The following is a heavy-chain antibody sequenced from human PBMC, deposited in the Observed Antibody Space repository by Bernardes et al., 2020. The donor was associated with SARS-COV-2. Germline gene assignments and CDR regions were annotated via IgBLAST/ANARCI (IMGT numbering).Heavy chain of an antibody. CDR1: GFTFSSYW. V-gene: IGHV3-7*03. J-gene: IGHJ4*02. Sequence: GSLRLSCAASGFTFSSYWMTWVRQAPGMGLEWVANINQDESEKYYVDSVKGRFTISRDNAKNSLYLQMNSLRPEDTALYYCARDFGGGENDYWGQGTLVTVSS. D-gene: IGHD3-3*01. CDR3: ARDFGGGENDY. CDR2: INQDESEK.